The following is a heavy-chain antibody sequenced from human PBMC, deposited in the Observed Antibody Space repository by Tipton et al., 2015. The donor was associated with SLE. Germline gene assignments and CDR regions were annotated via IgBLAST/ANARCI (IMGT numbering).Heavy chain of an antibody. J-gene: IGHJ5*02. D-gene: IGHD3-22*01. V-gene: IGHV4-38-2*02. CDR1: GKSISRGYY. Sequence: LTCSVSGKSISRGYYWAWIRQSPGKGLEWVGGIFGTATTYYNPSLKSRVTISADTSKNQLYLNLTSVTAADTAVYYCARGSSGFYWGWFDPWGQGILVTVSS. CDR2: IFGTATT. CDR3: ARGSSGFYWGWFDP.